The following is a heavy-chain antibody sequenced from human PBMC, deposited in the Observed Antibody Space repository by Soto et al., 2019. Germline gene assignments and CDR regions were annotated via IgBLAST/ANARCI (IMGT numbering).Heavy chain of an antibody. CDR1: GFTFSSYS. Sequence: EVQRVESGGGLVQPGGSLRLSCAASGFTFSSYSMTWVRQAPGKGLEWVSYIGKSSSPIFYADSVRGRFFISRDNAKNSLYLQMNSLRDVDTAVYYCARDSGRGGADDYWGQGTLVTVSS. V-gene: IGHV3-48*02. J-gene: IGHJ4*02. CDR2: IGKSSSPI. CDR3: ARDSGRGGADDY. D-gene: IGHD1-26*01.